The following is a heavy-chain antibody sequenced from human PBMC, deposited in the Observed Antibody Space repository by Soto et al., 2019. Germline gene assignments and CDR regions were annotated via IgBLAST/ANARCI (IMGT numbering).Heavy chain of an antibody. CDR2: ISYDGSNK. D-gene: IGHD1-26*01. Sequence: QVQLVESGGGVVQPGTSLRLSCAASGFTFSGYGMHWVRQAPGKGLEWVAVISYDGSNKYYADSVKGRFTISRDNSKNTLYAQMNSLRAEDTAVYYCARESMWAPDYWGEGTLVAVSS. V-gene: IGHV3-30*03. CDR3: ARESMWAPDY. CDR1: GFTFSGYG. J-gene: IGHJ4*02.